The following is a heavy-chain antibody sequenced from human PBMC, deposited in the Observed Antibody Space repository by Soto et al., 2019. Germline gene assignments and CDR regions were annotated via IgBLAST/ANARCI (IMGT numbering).Heavy chain of an antibody. J-gene: IGHJ4*02. CDR3: ARGRAKIAVAGTAHDY. D-gene: IGHD6-19*01. V-gene: IGHV3-30-3*01. CDR2: ISYDGSNK. Sequence: QVQLVESGGGVVQPGRSLRLSCAASGFTFSSYAMHWVRQAPGKGLEWVAVISYDGSNKYYADSVKGRFTISRDNSKNTLYLHMNSLSAEDTAVYYCARGRAKIAVAGTAHDYWGQGTLVTVSS. CDR1: GFTFSSYA.